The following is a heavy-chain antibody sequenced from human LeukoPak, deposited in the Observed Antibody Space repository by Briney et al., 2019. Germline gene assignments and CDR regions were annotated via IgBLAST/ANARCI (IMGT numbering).Heavy chain of an antibody. J-gene: IGHJ5*02. CDR2: IIPIFGTA. V-gene: IGHV1-69*13. CDR3: ARACDFWSGYQNNWFDP. CDR1: GGTFTSYA. Sequence: SVKVSCKASGGTFTSYAISWVRQAPGQGLEWMGGIIPIFGTANYAQKFQGRVTITADESTSTAYMELSSLRSEDTAVYYCARACDFWSGYQNNWFDPWGQGTLVTVSS. D-gene: IGHD3-3*01.